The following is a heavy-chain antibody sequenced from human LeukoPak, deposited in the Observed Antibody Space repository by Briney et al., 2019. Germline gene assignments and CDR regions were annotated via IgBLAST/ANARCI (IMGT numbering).Heavy chain of an antibody. J-gene: IGHJ4*02. V-gene: IGHV3-20*04. CDR2: INWNGGST. CDR3: ARDRYSYGFDY. CDR1: GFTFSSYW. Sequence: GGSLRLSCAASGFTFSSYWMSWVRQAPGKGLEWVSGINWNGGSTGYADSVKGRFTISRDNAKNSLYLQMNSLRAEDTALYYCARDRYSYGFDYWGQGTLVTVSS. D-gene: IGHD5-18*01.